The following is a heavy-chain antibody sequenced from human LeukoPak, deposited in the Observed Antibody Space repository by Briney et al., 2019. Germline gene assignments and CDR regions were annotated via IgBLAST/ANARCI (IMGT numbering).Heavy chain of an antibody. CDR2: IYTSGST. CDR3: ARQKVPAAMSGFDP. V-gene: IGHV4-4*09. Sequence: SETLSLTCTVSGGSISSYYWSWIRQPPGKGLEWIGYIYTSGSTNYNPSLKSRVTISVDTSKNQFSLKLSSVTAADTAVYYCARQKVPAAMSGFDPWGQGTLVTASS. CDR1: GGSISSYY. D-gene: IGHD2-2*01. J-gene: IGHJ5*02.